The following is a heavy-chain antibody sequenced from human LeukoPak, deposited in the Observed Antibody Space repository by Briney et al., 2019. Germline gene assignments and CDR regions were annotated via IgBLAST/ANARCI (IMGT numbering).Heavy chain of an antibody. J-gene: IGHJ5*02. Sequence: PSETLSLTCTVSGGSISSYYWSWIRQPPGKEFEWIGYIYYSGSTNYDPSLKSRVTISVDTSKNQFSLKLSSVTAADTAVYYCARDSSFNWFDPWGQGTLVTVSS. CDR1: GGSISSYY. CDR2: IYYSGST. D-gene: IGHD3-16*02. V-gene: IGHV4-59*12. CDR3: ARDSSFNWFDP.